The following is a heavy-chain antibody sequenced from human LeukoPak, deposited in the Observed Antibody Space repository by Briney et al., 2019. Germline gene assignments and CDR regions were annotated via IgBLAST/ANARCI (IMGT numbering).Heavy chain of an antibody. J-gene: IGHJ4*02. D-gene: IGHD1-26*01. CDR2: ISSSSSYI. CDR1: GFTFSSYS. Sequence: PGGSLRLSCAASGFTFSSYSMNWVRQAPGKGLEWVSSISSSSSYIYYADSVKGRFTISRDNAKNSLYLQMNSLRAEDTAVYYCAKVFTGSYLYYFDYWGQGTLVTVSS. CDR3: AKVFTGSYLYYFDY. V-gene: IGHV3-21*01.